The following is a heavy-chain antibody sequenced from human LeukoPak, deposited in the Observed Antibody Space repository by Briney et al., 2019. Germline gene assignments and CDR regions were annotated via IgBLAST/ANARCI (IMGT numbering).Heavy chain of an antibody. J-gene: IGHJ6*02. Sequence: PGGSLRLTCAASGFGFTFTNYWVSWVRQAPGMGLEWVATINRDGSERFYADAVKGRFTISRDTAKDSMYLQMNSLRAEDTALYYCAKVLRGVARFSGMDVWGQGTTVTVSS. CDR3: AKVLRGVARFSGMDV. CDR2: INRDGSER. V-gene: IGHV3-7*01. CDR1: GFGFTFTNYW. D-gene: IGHD3-10*01.